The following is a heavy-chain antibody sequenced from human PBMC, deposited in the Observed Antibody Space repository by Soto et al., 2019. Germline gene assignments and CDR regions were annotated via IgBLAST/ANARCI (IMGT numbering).Heavy chain of an antibody. V-gene: IGHV1-18*01. Sequence: QVQLVQSGAEVKKPGASVRVSCKASGYTFSSYGISWVRQAPGQGLEWMAWISAYNGNALYGQKFQGIFTVTTDTPTSTAYMEVWSLRSDDTAVYYCARDSYHTIDYWGQGTLVTVSS. D-gene: IGHD2-2*01. CDR1: GYTFSSYG. J-gene: IGHJ4*02. CDR3: ARDSYHTIDY. CDR2: ISAYNGNA.